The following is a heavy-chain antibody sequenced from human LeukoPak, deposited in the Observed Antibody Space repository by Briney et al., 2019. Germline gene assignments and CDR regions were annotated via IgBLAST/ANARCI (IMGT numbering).Heavy chain of an antibody. V-gene: IGHV4-34*01. J-gene: IGHJ4*02. Sequence: GSLRLSCAASGFTFGSYAMSWIRQPPGKGLEWIGEINHSGSTNYNPSLKSRVTISVDTSKNQFSLKLSSVTAADTAVYYCVSHSYGPDYWGQGTLVTVSS. CDR2: INHSGST. CDR1: GFTFGSYA. D-gene: IGHD5-18*01. CDR3: VSHSYGPDY.